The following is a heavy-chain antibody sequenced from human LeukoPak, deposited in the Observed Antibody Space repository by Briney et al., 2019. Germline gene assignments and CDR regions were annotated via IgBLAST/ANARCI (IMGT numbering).Heavy chain of an antibody. CDR3: ARDYGSRRFDP. D-gene: IGHD1-26*01. Sequence: ASVKVSCKASGYTFTSYDINWVRQATGQGLEWMGWMNPNSGNTGYAQKFQGRVIMTRNTSISTAYMELSSLRSEDTAEYYCARDYGSRRFDPWGQGTLVTVPS. V-gene: IGHV1-8*01. CDR1: GYTFTSYD. CDR2: MNPNSGNT. J-gene: IGHJ5*02.